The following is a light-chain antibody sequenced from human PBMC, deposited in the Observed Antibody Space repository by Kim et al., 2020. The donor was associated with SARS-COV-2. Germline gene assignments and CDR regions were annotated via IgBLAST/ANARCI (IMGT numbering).Light chain of an antibody. CDR2: GRD. CDR3: SSRGSSENVL. V-gene: IGLV3-19*01. J-gene: IGLJ2*01. Sequence: SSGLTQDPTLSVALGQTVKITCQGDSLTRYYASWYQQKPGQAPVLVIYGRDNRPSGIPDRLSGSTSGNTASLIITGAQAEDEADYYCSSRGSSENVLFGGGTQLTVL. CDR1: SLTRYY.